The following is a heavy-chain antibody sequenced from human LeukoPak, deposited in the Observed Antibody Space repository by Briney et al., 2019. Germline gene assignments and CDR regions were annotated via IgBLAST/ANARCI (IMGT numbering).Heavy chain of an antibody. J-gene: IGHJ4*02. CDR1: GFTFRNYG. Sequence: GGSLRLSCAVSGFTFRNYGMHWVRQAPGKGLEWVAVISYDESDKYYGDSVKGRFTISRDNSKNTLFLHMNSLRAEDTAVYFCAKDFRRADYYDSGGYYRMIDYWGQGTLVTVSS. CDR2: ISYDESDK. CDR3: AKDFRRADYYDSGGYYRMIDY. D-gene: IGHD3-22*01. V-gene: IGHV3-30*18.